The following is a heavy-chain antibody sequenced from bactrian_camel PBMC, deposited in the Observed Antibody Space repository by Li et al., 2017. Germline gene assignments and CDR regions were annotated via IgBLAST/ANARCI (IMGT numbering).Heavy chain of an antibody. D-gene: IGHD1*01. CDR1: EFTVDDFA. V-gene: IGHV3S63*01. CDR2: ISSDGTT. CDR3: VISLDSCSGRDRRPQQHNY. J-gene: IGHJ4*01. Sequence: HVQLVESGGDSVQAGGSLRLSCTASEFTVDDFAMGWYRRPPGKECELVSVISSDGTTKYSDSVKGRFTISRDNAKNTVFLQMNSLKPEDTAMYYCVISLDSCSGRDRRPQQHNYWGRGTQVTVS.